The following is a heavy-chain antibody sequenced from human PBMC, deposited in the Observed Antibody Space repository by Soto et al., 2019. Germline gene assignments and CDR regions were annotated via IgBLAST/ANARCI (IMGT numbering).Heavy chain of an antibody. CDR3: ARDSMTTVTTTWAFDP. Sequence: QVPLVESGGGVVQPGRSLRLSCAASGFTFSSYGMHWVRQAPGKGLEWVAVIWYDGSNKYYADSVKGRFTISRDNSKNTLYLQMNSLRAEDTAVYYCARDSMTTVTTTWAFDPWGQGTLVTVSS. J-gene: IGHJ5*02. CDR1: GFTFSSYG. V-gene: IGHV3-33*01. CDR2: IWYDGSNK. D-gene: IGHD4-17*01.